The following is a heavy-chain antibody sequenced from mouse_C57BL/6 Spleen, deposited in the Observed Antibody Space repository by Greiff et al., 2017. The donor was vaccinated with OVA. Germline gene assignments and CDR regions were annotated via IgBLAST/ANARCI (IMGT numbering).Heavy chain of an antibody. CDR1: GFTFSSYA. J-gene: IGHJ2*01. CDR2: ISDGGSYT. Sequence: DVHLVESGGGLVKPGGSLKLSCAASGFTFSSYAMSWVRQTPEQRLEWVATISDGGSYTYYPDNVKGRFTISRDNAKNNLNLQMSHLKSEDTAMYYGAREEDYYDYWGQGTTLTVSS. CDR3: AREEDYYDY. V-gene: IGHV5-4*01.